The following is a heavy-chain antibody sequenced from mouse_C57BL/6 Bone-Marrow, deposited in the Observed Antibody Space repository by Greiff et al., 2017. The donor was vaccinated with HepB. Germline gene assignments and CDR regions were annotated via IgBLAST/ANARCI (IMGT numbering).Heavy chain of an antibody. CDR1: GFSLTSYG. CDR2: IWSGGST. CDR3: ARALYYYGSWFAY. J-gene: IGHJ3*01. Sequence: QVQLKESGPGLVQPSQSLSITCTVSGFSLTSYGVHWVRQSPGKGLEWLGVIWSGGSTDYNAAFISRLSISKDNSKSQVFFKMNSLQADDTAIYYCARALYYYGSWFAYWGQGTLVTVSA. V-gene: IGHV2-2*01. D-gene: IGHD1-1*01.